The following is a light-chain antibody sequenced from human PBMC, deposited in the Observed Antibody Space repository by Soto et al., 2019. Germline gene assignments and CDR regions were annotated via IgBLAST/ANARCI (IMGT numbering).Light chain of an antibody. CDR3: QQFKSGPWT. CDR1: QNIERW. J-gene: IGKJ1*01. V-gene: IGKV1-5*01. Sequence: DIEMAQSPSTLSASLWDTVTITFLASQNIERWLAWYQQKPGKAPKLLLYDVSSLESGVPSRFSGSGSATEFILTISGLEPDDFATYFCQQFKSGPWTFGQGTKVDI. CDR2: DVS.